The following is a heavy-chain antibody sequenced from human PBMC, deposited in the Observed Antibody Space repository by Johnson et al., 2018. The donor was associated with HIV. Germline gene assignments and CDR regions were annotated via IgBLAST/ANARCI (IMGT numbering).Heavy chain of an antibody. J-gene: IGHJ3*02. CDR2: LYSGGDI. CDR3: ARGGGAYCGGDCLRTFDI. Sequence: VQLVESGGGVVQPGRSLRLSCAASGFTISDNYMSWVRQAPGKGLEWVAVLYSGGDIYYADSVKGRFIIPRDNSKSTLYLQLNSLRAEDTGIYYCARGGGAYCGGDCLRTFDIWGQGTMVTVSP. D-gene: IGHD2-21*02. V-gene: IGHV3-66*01. CDR1: GFTISDNY.